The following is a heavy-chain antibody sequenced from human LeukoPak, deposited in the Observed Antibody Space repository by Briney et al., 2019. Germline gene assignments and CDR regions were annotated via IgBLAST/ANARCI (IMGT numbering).Heavy chain of an antibody. CDR1: GFSLSNSGMR. Sequence: SGPTLVKPTQPLTLTCTFSGFSLSNSGMRVSWIRQPPEKALECLARIDWDDDKFYSTSLRTRHTISKDTSKNQVVLTMTNMDPVDTATYYCARYDSSGYWFDYWGQGTLVTVSS. CDR3: ARYDSSGYWFDY. V-gene: IGHV2-70*04. D-gene: IGHD3-22*01. CDR2: IDWDDDK. J-gene: IGHJ4*02.